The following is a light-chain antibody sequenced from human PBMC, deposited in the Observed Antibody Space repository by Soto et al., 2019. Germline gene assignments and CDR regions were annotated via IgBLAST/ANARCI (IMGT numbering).Light chain of an antibody. V-gene: IGKV1-9*01. CDR2: VAS. Sequence: DIHLTPSPSFLSASVGARVTITCRASQGISTYLAWYQQKPGRAPNLLIYVASTLQSGVPSRFSGSGSGTEFTLTISSLQSEDFAVYYCQQYNNWSFGQGTKVDIK. J-gene: IGKJ1*01. CDR1: QGISTY. CDR3: QQYNNWS.